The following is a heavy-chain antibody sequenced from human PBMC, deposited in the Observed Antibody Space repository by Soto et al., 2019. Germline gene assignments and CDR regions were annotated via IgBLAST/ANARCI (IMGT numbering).Heavy chain of an antibody. J-gene: IGHJ4*02. V-gene: IGHV3-20*04. CDR1: GFTFDDYG. CDR3: ARRAVDYYDSSGYYAFDY. D-gene: IGHD3-22*01. Sequence: EVQLVESGGGVVRPGGSLRLSCAASGFTFDDYGMSWVRQAPGKGLEWVSGINWNGGSTGYADSVKGRFTISRDNAKNSLYLQMNSLRAEDTAVYYCARRAVDYYDSSGYYAFDYWGQGTLVTVSS. CDR2: INWNGGST.